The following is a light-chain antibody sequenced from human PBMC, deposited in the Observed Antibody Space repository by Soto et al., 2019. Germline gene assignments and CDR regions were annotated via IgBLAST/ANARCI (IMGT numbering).Light chain of an antibody. CDR3: AAWDDSLNARVV. Sequence: QAVVTQPPSASGAPGQRVTISCSGSSSNIGSNTVNWYQQLPGTAPKLLIHSNNQRPSGVPDRFSGSKSGTSASLAISGLQSEDEADYYCAAWDDSLNARVVFGGGTKLTVL. CDR1: SSNIGSNT. J-gene: IGLJ2*01. CDR2: SNN. V-gene: IGLV1-44*01.